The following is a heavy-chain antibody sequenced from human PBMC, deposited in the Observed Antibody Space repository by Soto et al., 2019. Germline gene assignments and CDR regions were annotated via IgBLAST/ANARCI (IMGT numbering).Heavy chain of an antibody. CDR1: GGSISSYY. CDR2: ISYSGST. J-gene: IGHJ4*02. Sequence: QVQLQESGPGLVKPSETLSLTYTVSGGSISSYYWSWIRQPPGKGLEWIGYISYSGSTNYHPSLKSRVTLSVDTSKNQFSLKLSSVTAADTAVYYCVRHSSNSPNLPFDYWGQGTLVTVSS. V-gene: IGHV4-59*08. CDR3: VRHSSNSPNLPFDY. D-gene: IGHD6-13*01.